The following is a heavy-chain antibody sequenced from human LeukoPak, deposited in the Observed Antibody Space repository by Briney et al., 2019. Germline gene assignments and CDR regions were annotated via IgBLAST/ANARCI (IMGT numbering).Heavy chain of an antibody. CDR3: ARQYMVRGVINYYYYMDV. CDR1: GGTFSSYA. Sequence: KXSCKXSGGTFSSYAISWVRQAPGQGLEWMGGIIPIFGTANYAQKFQGRVTITADESTSTAYMELSNLRSEDTAVYYCARQYMVRGVINYYYYMDVWGKGTTVTISS. CDR2: IIPIFGTA. J-gene: IGHJ6*03. V-gene: IGHV1-69*01. D-gene: IGHD3-10*01.